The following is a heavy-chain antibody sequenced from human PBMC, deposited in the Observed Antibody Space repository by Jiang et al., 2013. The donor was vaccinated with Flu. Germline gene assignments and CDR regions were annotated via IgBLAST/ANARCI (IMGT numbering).Heavy chain of an antibody. CDR2: IYTSGST. D-gene: IGHD3-3*01. CDR3: ARGSYDFWSGPYYFDY. V-gene: IGHV4-4*09. J-gene: IGHJ4*02. CDR1: GGSISSYY. Sequence: SGSGLVKPSETLSLTCTVSGGSISSYYWSWIRQPPGKGLEWIGYIYTSGSTNYNPSLKSRVTISVDTSKNQFSLKLSSVTAADTAVYYCARGSYDFWSGPYYFDYWGQGTLVTVSS.